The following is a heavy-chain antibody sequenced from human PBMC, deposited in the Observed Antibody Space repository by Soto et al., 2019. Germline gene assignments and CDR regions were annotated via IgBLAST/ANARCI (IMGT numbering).Heavy chain of an antibody. CDR1: GFTFDDYA. Sequence: EVQLVESGGGLVQPGRSLRLSCAASGFTFDDYAMHWVRQAPGKGLEWVSGISWNSGNIGYADSVKGRFTISRDNAKNSLYLQMNSLRTEDTALYYCAKARGAYWVLDDYWGQGTLVTVSS. J-gene: IGHJ4*02. CDR3: AKARGAYWVLDDY. V-gene: IGHV3-9*01. D-gene: IGHD3-16*01. CDR2: ISWNSGNI.